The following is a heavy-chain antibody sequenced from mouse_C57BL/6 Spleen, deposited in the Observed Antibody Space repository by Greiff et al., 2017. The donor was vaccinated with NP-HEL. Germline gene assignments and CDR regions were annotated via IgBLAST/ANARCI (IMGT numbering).Heavy chain of an antibody. CDR1: GYTFTDYY. Sequence: VQLQQSGAELVRPGASVKLSCKASGYTFTDYYINWVKQRPGQGLEWIARIYPGSGNTYYNEKFKGKATLTAEKSSSTAYMQLSSLTSEDSAVYFCAREASITTVVATDYAMDYWGQGTSVTVSS. D-gene: IGHD1-1*01. J-gene: IGHJ4*01. CDR3: AREASITTVVATDYAMDY. CDR2: IYPGSGNT. V-gene: IGHV1-76*01.